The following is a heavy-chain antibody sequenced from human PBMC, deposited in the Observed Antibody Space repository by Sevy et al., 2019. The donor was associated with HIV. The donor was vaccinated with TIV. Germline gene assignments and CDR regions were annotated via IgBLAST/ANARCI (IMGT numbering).Heavy chain of an antibody. CDR3: ARGTRYSRLYYFDY. D-gene: IGHD3-9*01. CDR2: IKQDGREK. V-gene: IGHV3-7*01. Sequence: GRSLRLSCAASGFTFSNYWMSWVRQAPGEGLEWVASIKQDGREKHYVDSVKGRFTVSRDNANNSLYLQVNSLRVEHTAVYYCARGTRYSRLYYFDYWGQGTLVTVSS. CDR1: GFTFSNYW. J-gene: IGHJ4*02.